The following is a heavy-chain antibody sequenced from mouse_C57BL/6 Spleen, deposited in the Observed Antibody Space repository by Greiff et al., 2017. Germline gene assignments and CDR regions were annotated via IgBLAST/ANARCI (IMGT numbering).Heavy chain of an antibody. J-gene: IGHJ2*01. CDR3: ARGATVVEGPYFDY. V-gene: IGHV1-55*01. D-gene: IGHD1-1*01. CDR1: GYTFTSYW. CDR2: IYPGSGST. Sequence: QVQLKQPGAELVKPGASVKMSCKASGYTFTSYWITWVKQRPGQGLEWIGDIYPGSGSTNYNEKFKSKATLTVDTSSSTAYMQLSSLTSEDSAVYYCARGATVVEGPYFDYWGQGTTLTVSS.